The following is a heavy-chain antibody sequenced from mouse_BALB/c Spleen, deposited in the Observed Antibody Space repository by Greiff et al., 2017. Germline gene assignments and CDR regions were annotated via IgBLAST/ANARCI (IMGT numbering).Heavy chain of an antibody. D-gene: IGHD1-2*01. CDR2: IDPANGNT. CDR3: ARGLAATGDY. V-gene: IGHV14-3*02. J-gene: IGHJ2*01. Sequence: VQLQQSGAELVKPGASVKLSCTASGFNIQDTYMHWVKQRPEQGLEWIGRIDPANGNTKYDPKFQGKATITADTSSNTAYLQLSSLTSEDTAVYYCARGLAATGDYWGQGTTLTVSS. CDR1: GFNIQDTY.